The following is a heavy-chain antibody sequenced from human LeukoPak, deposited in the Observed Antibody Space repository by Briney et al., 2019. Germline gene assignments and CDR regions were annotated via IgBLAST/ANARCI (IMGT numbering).Heavy chain of an antibody. V-gene: IGHV3-7*03. CDR2: INEGGNEK. CDR1: GFTFRNYW. Sequence: GGSLRLSCAASGFTFRNYWMSWVRQVPGKGLEWVVNINEGGNEKNYVDSVKGRFTASRDNPKKSLYLQMNSLRDEDTAVYYCARAYWGSVDYWGQGTLVTVSS. J-gene: IGHJ4*02. D-gene: IGHD7-27*01. CDR3: ARAYWGSVDY.